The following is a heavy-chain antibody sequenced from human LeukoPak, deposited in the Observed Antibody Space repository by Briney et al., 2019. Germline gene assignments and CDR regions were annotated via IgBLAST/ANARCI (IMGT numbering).Heavy chain of an antibody. D-gene: IGHD6-19*01. Sequence: PAETLSLTCTVSGGSISSYYGRWIRQPAGKGLEWIGRIYTSGSANYNPYPKSPDTMSVDPSKNQFSLKLRSVTAADTAVYYCARVGSGWYEIDYWGQGTLVTVSP. CDR3: ARVGSGWYEIDY. CDR2: IYTSGSA. J-gene: IGHJ4*02. V-gene: IGHV4-4*07. CDR1: GGSISSYY.